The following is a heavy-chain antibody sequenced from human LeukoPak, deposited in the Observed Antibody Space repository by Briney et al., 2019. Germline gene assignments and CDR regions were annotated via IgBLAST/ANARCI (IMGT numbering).Heavy chain of an antibody. CDR3: ARDRRVVTAIRPLFDY. Sequence: ASVKVSCKASGYTFTSYGISWVRQAPGQGLEWMGWISAYNGNTNYAQKLQGRVTMTTDTSTSTAYMGLRSLRSDDTAVYYCARDRRVVTAIRPLFDYWGQGTLVTVSS. V-gene: IGHV1-18*01. D-gene: IGHD2-21*02. J-gene: IGHJ4*02. CDR2: ISAYNGNT. CDR1: GYTFTSYG.